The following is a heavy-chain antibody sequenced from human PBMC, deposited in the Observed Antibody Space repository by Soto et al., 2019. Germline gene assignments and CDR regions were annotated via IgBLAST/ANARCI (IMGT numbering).Heavy chain of an antibody. V-gene: IGHV5-51*01. CDR1: GYSFTSYS. D-gene: IGHD6-6*01. Sequence: GESLKISCKRSGYSFTSYSSGWVRQTTGKGLEWMLIIYPGDSDTRYSPSVQGQVTISADKSISTAYLQWSSLKASDTAMYYCARNPEYSSAAVWFDPGAREPWSPSPQ. CDR3: ARNPEYSSAAVWFDP. J-gene: IGHJ5*02. CDR2: IYPGDSDT.